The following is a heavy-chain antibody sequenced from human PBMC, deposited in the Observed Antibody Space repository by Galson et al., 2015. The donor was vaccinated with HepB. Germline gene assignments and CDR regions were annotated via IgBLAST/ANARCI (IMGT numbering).Heavy chain of an antibody. CDR3: ARDQRGVRGVIITGTDGMDV. Sequence: SVKVSCKASGGTFSSYAISWVRQAPGQGLEWMGGIIPIFGTANYAQKFQGRVTITADESTSTAYMELSSLRSEDTAVYYCARDQRGVRGVIITGTDGMDVWGQGTTVTVSS. CDR2: IIPIFGTA. J-gene: IGHJ6*02. V-gene: IGHV1-69*13. D-gene: IGHD3-10*01. CDR1: GGTFSSYA.